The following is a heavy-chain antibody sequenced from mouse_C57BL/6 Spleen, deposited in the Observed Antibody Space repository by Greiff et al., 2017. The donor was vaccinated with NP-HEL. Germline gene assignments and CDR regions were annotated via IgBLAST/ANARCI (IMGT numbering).Heavy chain of an antibody. J-gene: IGHJ3*01. CDR2: INPGSGGT. D-gene: IGHD3-2*01. CDR1: GYAFTNYL. CDR3: ARSPRQLAWFAY. Sequence: VQLQESGAELVRPGTSVKVSCKASGYAFTNYLIEWVKQRPGQGLEWIGVINPGSGGTNYNEKFKGKATLTADKSSSTAYMQLSSLTSEDSAVYFCARSPRQLAWFAYWGQGTLVTVSA. V-gene: IGHV1-54*01.